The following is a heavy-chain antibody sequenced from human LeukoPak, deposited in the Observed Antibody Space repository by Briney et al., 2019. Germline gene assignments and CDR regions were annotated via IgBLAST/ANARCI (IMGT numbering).Heavy chain of an antibody. CDR2: IISTSRTM. J-gene: IGHJ6*02. V-gene: IGHV3-48*04. CDR1: GFSFSDYS. Sequence: GGSLRLSCAASGFSFSDYSMNWVRQAPGKGLEWVSHIISTSRTMYYADSVKGRFTVSRDNAKNSLYLQMNSLRAEDTAVYYCARLRSYGYYYNGMDVWGQGTTVTVSS. CDR3: ARLRSYGYYYNGMDV. D-gene: IGHD3-16*01.